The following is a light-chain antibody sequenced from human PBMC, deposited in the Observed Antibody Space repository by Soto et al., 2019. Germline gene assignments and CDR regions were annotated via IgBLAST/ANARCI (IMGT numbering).Light chain of an antibody. CDR2: DNS. J-gene: IGLJ2*01. V-gene: IGLV1-51*01. CDR3: ATWDSSLKAVV. Sequence: QSVLTQSSSVSAAAGQKVTFSCSGSYSNIGTNFVSWFQHFPGSAPKLLIYDNSQRPSGIPDRFSGSRSRSSATLGITGLQTGDEADYYCATWDSSLKAVVFGGGTKVTVL. CDR1: YSNIGTNF.